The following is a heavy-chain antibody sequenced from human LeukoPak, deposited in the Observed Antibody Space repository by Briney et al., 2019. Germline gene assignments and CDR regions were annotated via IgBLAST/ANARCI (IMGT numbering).Heavy chain of an antibody. CDR3: ARDRYSSMWSVFEY. CDR2: IWYDGSNK. J-gene: IGHJ4*02. D-gene: IGHD6-13*01. Sequence: PGRSLRLSCAASGFTFSSYGMHWVRQAPGKGLEWVAVIWYDGSNKYYADSVKGRFTISRDNSRNTLYLQVNSLRAEDTAVYYCARDRYSSMWSVFEYWGQGALVTVSS. V-gene: IGHV3-33*01. CDR1: GFTFSSYG.